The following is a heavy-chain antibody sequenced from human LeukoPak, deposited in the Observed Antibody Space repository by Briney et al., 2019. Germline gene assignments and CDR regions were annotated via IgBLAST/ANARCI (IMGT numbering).Heavy chain of an antibody. CDR2: IRYDGSNK. CDR1: GFTFSSYG. V-gene: IGHV3-30*02. Sequence: GGSLRLSCAASGFTFSSYGMHWVRQAPGKGLEWVAFIRYDGSNKYYADSVKGRLTISRDNSKNTLYLQMNSLRAEDTAVYYCAKVAVGATTRFWYFDYWGQGTLVTVSS. D-gene: IGHD1-26*01. J-gene: IGHJ4*02. CDR3: AKVAVGATTRFWYFDY.